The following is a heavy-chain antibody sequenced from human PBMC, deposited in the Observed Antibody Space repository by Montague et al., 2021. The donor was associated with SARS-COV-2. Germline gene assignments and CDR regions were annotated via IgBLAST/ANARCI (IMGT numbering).Heavy chain of an antibody. CDR2: ISYDGSNK. CDR1: GFTFSSYG. D-gene: IGHD3-22*01. J-gene: IGHJ5*02. V-gene: IGHV3-30*18. CDR3: AKDDSSGYSTSWFDP. Sequence: SLRLSCAASGFTFSSYGMHWVRQAPGKGLEWVAVISYDGSNKYYAGSVKGRFTISRDNSKNTLYLQMNSLRAEDTAVYYCAKDDSSGYSTSWFDPWGQGTLVTVSS.